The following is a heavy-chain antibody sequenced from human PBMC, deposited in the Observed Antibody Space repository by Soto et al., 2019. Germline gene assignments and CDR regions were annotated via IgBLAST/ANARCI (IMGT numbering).Heavy chain of an antibody. V-gene: IGHV1-8*01. CDR3: ARDTAMALPDA. CDR2: MNPNSGNT. Sequence: GASVKVSCKASGYTFTSYDINWVRQATGQELEWMGWMNPNSGNTGYAQKFQGRVTMTRNTSISTAYMELRSLRSEDTAVYYCARDTAMALPDAWGQGTLVTVSS. J-gene: IGHJ4*02. CDR1: GYTFTSYD. D-gene: IGHD5-18*01.